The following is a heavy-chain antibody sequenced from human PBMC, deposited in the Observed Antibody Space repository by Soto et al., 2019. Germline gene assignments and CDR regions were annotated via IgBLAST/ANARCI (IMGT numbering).Heavy chain of an antibody. CDR3: ARAIGEYYYDSSGYYPVAVDI. J-gene: IGHJ3*02. CDR1: GGTFSSYA. V-gene: IGHV1-69*06. Sequence: QVQLVQSGAEVKKPGSSVKGSCKASGGTFSSYAISWVRQAPGQGLEWMGGISPIFGTANYAQKFQGRGTITADKTTSKAYMGLRSLRSEDTAVYYCARAIGEYYYDSSGYYPVAVDIGGQGTMVTVCS. D-gene: IGHD3-22*01. CDR2: ISPIFGTA.